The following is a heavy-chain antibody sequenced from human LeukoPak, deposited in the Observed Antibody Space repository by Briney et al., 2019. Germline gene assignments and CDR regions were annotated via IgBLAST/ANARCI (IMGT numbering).Heavy chain of an antibody. D-gene: IGHD3-16*01. CDR2: INPSGGST. Sequence: ASVKVSCKASGYAFTSYYMHWVRQAPGQGLQWMGIINPSGGSTTYAQEFHGRVTMTRDTSTSTVYMESSSPRSEDTAVDYCARAPERGNYFDYWGQGTLVTVSS. CDR3: ARAPERGNYFDY. V-gene: IGHV1-46*01. J-gene: IGHJ4*02. CDR1: GYAFTSYY.